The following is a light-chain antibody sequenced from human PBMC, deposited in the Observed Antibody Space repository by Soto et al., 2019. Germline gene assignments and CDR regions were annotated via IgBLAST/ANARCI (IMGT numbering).Light chain of an antibody. Sequence: EIWLTQYPATLSLSPGERATLSCGASQSVSSYLAWYQQKPGQAPRLLMYDASTRATGIPARFSGSGSGTDFTLTISTLETEDSAVYYCQQRSNWHSITFGQGTKVDIK. CDR2: DAS. V-gene: IGKV3-11*01. CDR3: QQRSNWHSIT. CDR1: QSVSSY. J-gene: IGKJ1*01.